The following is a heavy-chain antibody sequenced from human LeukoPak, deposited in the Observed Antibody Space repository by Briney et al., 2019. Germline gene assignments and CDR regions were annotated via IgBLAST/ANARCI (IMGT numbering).Heavy chain of an antibody. CDR1: GGSISSYY. D-gene: IGHD6-19*01. V-gene: IGHV4-59*08. CDR2: IYYSGST. J-gene: IGHJ4*02. CDR3: ARHEEAVAVTGYFDY. Sequence: TSSETLSLTCTVSGGSISSYYWSWIRQPPGKGLEWIGYIYYSGSTNYNPSLKSRVTISVDTSKNQFSLKLSSVTAADTAVYYCARHEEAVAVTGYFDYWGQGTLVTVSS.